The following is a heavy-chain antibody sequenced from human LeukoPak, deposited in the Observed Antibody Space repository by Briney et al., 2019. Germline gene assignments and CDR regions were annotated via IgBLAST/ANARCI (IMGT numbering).Heavy chain of an antibody. V-gene: IGHV4-59*12. CDR2: IYYSGST. J-gene: IGHJ4*02. CDR3: ARADWNYYYFDY. D-gene: IGHD1-7*01. CDR1: GGSISSYY. Sequence: SETLSLTCTVSGGSISSYYWSWIRQPPGKGLEWIGYIYYSGSTYYNPSLKSRVTISVDRSKNQFSLKLSSVTAADTAVYYCARADWNYYYFDYWGQGTLVTVSS.